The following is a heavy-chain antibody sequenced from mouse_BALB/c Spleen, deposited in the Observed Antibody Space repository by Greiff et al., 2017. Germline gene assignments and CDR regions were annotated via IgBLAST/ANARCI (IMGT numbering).Heavy chain of an antibody. J-gene: IGHJ4*01. CDR1: GFTFSSFG. CDR2: ISSGSSTI. CDR3: ARRHYYEERAMDY. Sequence: EVQLVESGGGLVQPGGSRKLSCAASGFTFSSFGMHWVRQAPEKGLEWVAYISSGSSTIYYADTVKGRFTISRDNPKNTLFLQMTSLRSEDTAMYYCARRHYYEERAMDYWGQGTSVTVSS. D-gene: IGHD1-2*01. V-gene: IGHV5-17*02.